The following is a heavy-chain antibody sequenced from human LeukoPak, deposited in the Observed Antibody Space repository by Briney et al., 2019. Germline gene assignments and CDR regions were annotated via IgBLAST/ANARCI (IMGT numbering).Heavy chain of an antibody. J-gene: IGHJ4*02. V-gene: IGHV1-2*02. Sequence: ASVKVSCKTSGYTFTDYYIHWMRQAPGQGLEWMGWINSNSGGTSYAQKFQGRVTLTRDTPTRTAFMELNRLTSDDTAVYYCARTSIAARRADFDYWGQGTVVTVSS. CDR2: INSNSGGT. CDR1: GYTFTDYY. CDR3: ARTSIAARRADFDY. D-gene: IGHD6-6*01.